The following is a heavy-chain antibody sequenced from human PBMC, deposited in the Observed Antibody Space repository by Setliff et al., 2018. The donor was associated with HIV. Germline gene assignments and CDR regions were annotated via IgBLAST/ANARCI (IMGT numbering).Heavy chain of an antibody. CDR2: ISTSGTT. V-gene: IGHV4-61*09. CDR1: GGSISSGSHF. D-gene: IGHD3-10*01. Sequence: NPSETLSLTCTVSGGSISSGSHFWGWIRQPAGKGLEWIGHISTSGTTKYNPSLKSRVTISADTSKHQFSLNLSSVTAAETAVYYCARVGYHGSGRYSFDYWGQGTLVTVSS. J-gene: IGHJ4*02. CDR3: ARVGYHGSGRYSFDY.